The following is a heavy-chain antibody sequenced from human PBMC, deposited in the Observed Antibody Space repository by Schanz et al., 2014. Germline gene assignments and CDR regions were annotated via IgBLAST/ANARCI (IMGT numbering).Heavy chain of an antibody. CDR1: GGSVSSGGDY. V-gene: IGHV4-31*03. D-gene: IGHD2-2*02. CDR3: ARGGARRFPVVPDAIQGLRGHYYYYYLDV. CDR2: ISYSGST. Sequence: QVQLQESGPGLVKPSQTLSLTCTVSGGSVSSGGDYWSWIRQHPGKGLEWIGFISYSGSTYYNPSLKSRVTISVDTAKNQFSLTLSSATAADTAVYYCARGGARRFPVVPDAIQGLRGHYYYYYLDVWGKGTTVTASS. J-gene: IGHJ6*03.